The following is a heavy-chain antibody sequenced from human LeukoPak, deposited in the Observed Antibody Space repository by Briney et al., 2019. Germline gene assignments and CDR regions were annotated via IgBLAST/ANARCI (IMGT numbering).Heavy chain of an antibody. V-gene: IGHV4-4*07. CDR1: GGSISSYD. Sequence: SSETLSLTCTVSGGSISSYDWSWIRQPAGKGLEWIGRIYTSRSTNYNPSLKSRVSMSVHTSKRQFSLKLSSVTAADTAVYYCARVSSSWYQDWYFDLWGRGTVVTVSS. D-gene: IGHD6-13*01. CDR3: ARVSSSWYQDWYFDL. CDR2: IYTSRST. J-gene: IGHJ2*01.